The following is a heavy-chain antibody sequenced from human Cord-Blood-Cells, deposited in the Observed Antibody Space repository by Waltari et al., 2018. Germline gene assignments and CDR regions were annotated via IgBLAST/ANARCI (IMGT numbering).Heavy chain of an antibody. Sequence: QVQLQQWGAGLLKHSETLSHTCADSGGCFSGYSVSWFRQPPGKGLEWIGESNHSGSTNYNPSLKSRVTISVDTSKNQFSLKLSSVTAADTAVYYCARGTDWADYWGQGTLVTVSS. J-gene: IGHJ4*02. CDR1: GGCFSGYS. CDR3: ARGTDWADY. CDR2: SNHSGST. D-gene: IGHD3-9*01. V-gene: IGHV4-34*01.